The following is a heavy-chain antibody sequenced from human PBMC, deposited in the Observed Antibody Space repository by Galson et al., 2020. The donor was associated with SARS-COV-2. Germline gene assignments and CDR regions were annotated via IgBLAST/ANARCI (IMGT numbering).Heavy chain of an antibody. J-gene: IGHJ6*03. CDR2: ISSSSSYI. Sequence: GGSLRLSCAASGFTFSSYSMNWVRQAPGKGLEWVSSISSSSSYIYYADSVKGRFTISRDNAKNSLYLQMNSLRAEDTAVYYCARDGYYDSSGYYLGAGYYYYYMDVWGKGTTVTVSS. D-gene: IGHD3-22*01. CDR3: ARDGYYDSSGYYLGAGYYYYYMDV. CDR1: GFTFSSYS. V-gene: IGHV3-21*01.